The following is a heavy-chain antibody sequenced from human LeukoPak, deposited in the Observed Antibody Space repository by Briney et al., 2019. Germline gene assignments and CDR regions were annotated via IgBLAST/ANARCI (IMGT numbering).Heavy chain of an antibody. V-gene: IGHV4-59*01. CDR2: IYYSRST. J-gene: IGHJ5*02. CDR3: ARAAVRGVIVLDP. CDR1: GGSISSYY. Sequence: SETLSLTCTVSGGSISSYYWSWIRQPPGKGLEWIGYIYYSRSTNYNPSLKSRVTISVDTSKNQFSLKLSSVTAADTAVYYCARAAVRGVIVLDPWGQGTLVTVSS. D-gene: IGHD3-10*02.